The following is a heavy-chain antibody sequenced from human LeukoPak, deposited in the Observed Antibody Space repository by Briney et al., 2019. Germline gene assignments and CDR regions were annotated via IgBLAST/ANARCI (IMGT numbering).Heavy chain of an antibody. Sequence: PGGSLRLSCAASGFTFSSYAMHWVRQAPGKGLEWVAVISYDGSNKYYADSVKGRFTISRDNSKNTLYLQTNSLRAEDTAVYYCARAPGRNDAFDIWGQGTMVTVSS. CDR2: ISYDGSNK. CDR1: GFTFSSYA. J-gene: IGHJ3*02. D-gene: IGHD3-10*01. CDR3: ARAPGRNDAFDI. V-gene: IGHV3-30-3*01.